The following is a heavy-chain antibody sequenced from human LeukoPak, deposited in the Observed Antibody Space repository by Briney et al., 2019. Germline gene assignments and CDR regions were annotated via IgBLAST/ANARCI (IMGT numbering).Heavy chain of an antibody. J-gene: IGHJ4*02. CDR2: INPSAGIT. D-gene: IGHD6-19*01. Sequence: GASVKVSCKASGYTFTSYHMHWVRQAPGQGLDWMGIINPSAGITTYAQKFQGRVAMTKDTSTSTVYMELSSLRSEDTAVYYCARESYSSGWYIWDWGQGTLVTVSS. CDR3: ARESYSSGWYIWD. V-gene: IGHV1-46*01. CDR1: GYTFTSYH.